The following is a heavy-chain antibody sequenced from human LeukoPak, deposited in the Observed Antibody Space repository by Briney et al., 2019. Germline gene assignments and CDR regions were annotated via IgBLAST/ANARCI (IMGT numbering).Heavy chain of an antibody. Sequence: GGSLRLSCAASGFTFSNYAMSWVRQAPGKGLEWVSTISGAGGSTYYVDSVKGRFSIPRDSSKNTVYLQMNSLRAEDTAVYYCARGFWQPLDYWGQGTLVTVSS. CDR3: ARGFWQPLDY. J-gene: IGHJ4*02. CDR1: GFTFSNYA. V-gene: IGHV3-23*01. CDR2: ISGAGGST. D-gene: IGHD3-10*01.